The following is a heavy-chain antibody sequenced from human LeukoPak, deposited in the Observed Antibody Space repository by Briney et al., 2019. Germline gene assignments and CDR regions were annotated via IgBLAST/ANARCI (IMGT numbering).Heavy chain of an antibody. CDR1: GGSFSGYY. V-gene: IGHV4-34*01. J-gene: IGHJ4*02. CDR3: ARVIFRGGSSSFFDY. D-gene: IGHD6-6*01. CDR2: INHSGST. Sequence: SETLSLTCAVYGGSFSGYYWSWIRQPPGKGLEWIGEINHSGSTNYNPSLKSRVTISVDTSKNQFSLKLSSVTAADTAVYYCARVIFRGGSSSFFDYWGQGTLVTVSS.